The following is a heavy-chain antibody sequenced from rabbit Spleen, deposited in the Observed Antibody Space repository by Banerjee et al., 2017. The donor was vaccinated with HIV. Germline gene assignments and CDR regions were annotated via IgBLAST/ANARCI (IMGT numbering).Heavy chain of an antibody. CDR2: IDPVFGTT. CDR3: ARDRGSGWGDAFDP. CDR1: GFTLSSYY. V-gene: IGHV1S7*01. J-gene: IGHJ2*01. Sequence: QLKESGGGLVQPGGSLKLSCTASGFTLSSYYMNWVRQAPGKGLEWIGYIDPVFGTTNYANWVNGRFTISSHNAQNTLYLQLNSLTAADTATYFCARDRGSGWGDAFDPWGPGTLVTVS. D-gene: IGHD4-1*01.